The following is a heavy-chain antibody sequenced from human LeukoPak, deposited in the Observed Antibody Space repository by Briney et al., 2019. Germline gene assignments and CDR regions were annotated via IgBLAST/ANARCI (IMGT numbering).Heavy chain of an antibody. CDR3: ARRWIQLWLGHWYFDL. V-gene: IGHV4-4*07. CDR2: IYTSGST. Sequence: PSETLSLTCTVSGGSISSYYWSWIRQPAGKGLEWIGRIYTSGSTSYNPSLKSRVTISVDTSKNQFSLKLSSVTAADTAVYYCARRWIQLWLGHWYFDLWGRGTLVTVSS. J-gene: IGHJ2*01. D-gene: IGHD5-18*01. CDR1: GGSISSYY.